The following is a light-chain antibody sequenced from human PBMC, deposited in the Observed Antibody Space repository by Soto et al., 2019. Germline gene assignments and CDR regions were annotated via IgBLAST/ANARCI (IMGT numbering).Light chain of an antibody. V-gene: IGKV3-20*01. J-gene: IGKJ1*01. CDR3: QQYGSSRVT. CDR1: QSVSSSY. CDR2: GAS. Sequence: EIVLTQSPGTLSLSPGERATLSCRARQSVSSSYLAWYQQKPGQAPRLLIYGASSRATGIPDRFSGSGSGTDVTLTISRLEREDFAVYYCQQYGSSRVTFGQGTKVEIK.